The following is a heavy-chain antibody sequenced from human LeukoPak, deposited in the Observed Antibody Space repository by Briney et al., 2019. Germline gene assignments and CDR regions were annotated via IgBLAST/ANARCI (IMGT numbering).Heavy chain of an antibody. CDR3: ANYKRGPTYYFES. CDR1: GFTFSSYA. CDR2: IATSGET. D-gene: IGHD3-10*01. V-gene: IGHV3-23*01. Sequence: GGSLRLSCAASGFTFSSYAMSWVRQAPGKGLEWVSVIATSGETFYAESLRDRFTISRDNSKNTVFLQMSSLRVEDTATYYCANYKRGPTYYFESWGQGTLVTVSS. J-gene: IGHJ4*02.